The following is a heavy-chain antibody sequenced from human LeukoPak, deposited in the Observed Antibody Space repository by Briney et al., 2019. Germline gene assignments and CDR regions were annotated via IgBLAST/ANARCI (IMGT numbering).Heavy chain of an antibody. V-gene: IGHV4-61*01. J-gene: IGHJ5*02. Sequence: SETLSLTCTVSGGSVSSGSYYWSWIRQPPGKGLEWIGYIYYSGSTNYNPSLKSRVTISVDTSKNQFSLKLSSVTAADTAVYYCARAVYSSIGHSWFDPWGQGTLATVSS. D-gene: IGHD2/OR15-2a*01. CDR2: IYYSGST. CDR1: GGSVSSGSYY. CDR3: ARAVYSSIGHSWFDP.